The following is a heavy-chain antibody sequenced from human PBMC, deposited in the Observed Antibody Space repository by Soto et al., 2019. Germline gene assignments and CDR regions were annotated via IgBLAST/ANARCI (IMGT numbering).Heavy chain of an antibody. Sequence: QVQLVQSGAEVKKPGSSVKVSCKASGGTFSSYAISWVRQAPGQGLEWMGGIIPIFGTANYAQKFQGRVTITADESTSTAYMELSSLRSEDTAVYYCAKDRYCSSTSCWPRVFDYWGQGTLVTVSS. CDR3: AKDRYCSSTSCWPRVFDY. CDR2: IIPIFGTA. CDR1: GGTFSSYA. D-gene: IGHD2-2*01. V-gene: IGHV1-69*01. J-gene: IGHJ4*02.